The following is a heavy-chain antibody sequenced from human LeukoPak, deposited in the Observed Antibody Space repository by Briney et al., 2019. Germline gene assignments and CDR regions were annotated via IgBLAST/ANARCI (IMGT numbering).Heavy chain of an antibody. CDR1: GFTFSSYG. Sequence: GGSLRLSCAASGFTFSSYGMTWVRQAPGRGLEGVSYISSSGSTIYYADSVKGRFTISRDNAKNSLYLQMNSLRAEDTAVYYCASLTFTPPDYWGQGTLVTVSS. CDR2: ISSSGSTI. J-gene: IGHJ4*02. CDR3: ASLTFTPPDY. V-gene: IGHV3-48*04.